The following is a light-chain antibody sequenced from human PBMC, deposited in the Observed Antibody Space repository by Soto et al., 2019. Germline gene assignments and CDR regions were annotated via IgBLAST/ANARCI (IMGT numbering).Light chain of an antibody. CDR2: DAS. CDR3: QQYNSYWT. Sequence: DIQMTQSPSPLSASVGARVTITCRASQSISSWLAWYQQKPGKAPKLLIYDASSLESGVPSRFSGSGSGTEFTITISSRQPEDCATYYCQQYNSYWTFGQGTKVEIK. V-gene: IGKV1-5*01. J-gene: IGKJ1*01. CDR1: QSISSW.